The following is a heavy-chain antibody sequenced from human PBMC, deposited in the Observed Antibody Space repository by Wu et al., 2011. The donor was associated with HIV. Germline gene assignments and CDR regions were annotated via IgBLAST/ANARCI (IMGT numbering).Heavy chain of an antibody. CDR1: GYTFTGYY. J-gene: IGHJ5*02. Sequence: QLVQSGAEVKKPGASVKVSCKASGYTFTGYYMHWVRQAPGQGLEWMGWIDPNSGGTRFAQKFQGRVTMTMDTSISTAYMEMTRLRSDDTAVYYCARVTGDLGWFDPWGPGNP. CDR2: IDPNSGGT. D-gene: IGHD7-27*01. CDR3: ARVTGDLGWFDP. V-gene: IGHV1-2*02.